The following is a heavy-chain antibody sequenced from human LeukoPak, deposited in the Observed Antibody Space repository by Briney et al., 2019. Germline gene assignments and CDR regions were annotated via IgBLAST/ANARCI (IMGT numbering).Heavy chain of an antibody. Sequence: GGSLRLSCAASGFTFSSYWMNWVRQAPGKGLEWVANIKEDGSEKYYVDSVKGRFTISRDNSKNTLYLQMNSLRAEDTAVYYCAKLGYSSGWYVDYWGQGTLVTVSS. J-gene: IGHJ4*02. D-gene: IGHD6-19*01. CDR2: IKEDGSEK. CDR3: AKLGYSSGWYVDY. V-gene: IGHV3-7*03. CDR1: GFTFSSYW.